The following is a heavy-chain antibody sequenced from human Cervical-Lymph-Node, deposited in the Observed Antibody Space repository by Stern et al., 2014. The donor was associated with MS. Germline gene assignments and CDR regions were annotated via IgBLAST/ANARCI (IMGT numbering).Heavy chain of an antibody. V-gene: IGHV4-39*01. CDR2: IYYSGGT. CDR1: GGSISSSNYY. J-gene: IGHJ4*02. D-gene: IGHD3-10*01. Sequence: QVQLEESGPGLVKPSETLSLTCNVSGGSISSSNYYWAWMRQPPGKGLEWIGSIYYSGGTYYDPSLKSRLTLFLEHSKNQFSPRMSPVTAADTALYYCARTGTAGSFDYWGQGALVTVSS. CDR3: ARTGTAGSFDY.